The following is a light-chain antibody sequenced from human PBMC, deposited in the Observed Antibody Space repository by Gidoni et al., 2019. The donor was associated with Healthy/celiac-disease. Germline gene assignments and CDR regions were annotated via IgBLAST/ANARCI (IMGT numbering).Light chain of an antibody. CDR1: QSISSY. J-gene: IGKJ4*01. CDR2: AAS. CDR3: QQSYSTPRT. Sequence: IQMTQYPSSLSASLGDRVTITCRASQSISSYLYWYQQKPGKAPTLLIYAASSLQSGIPSRFSGSGSGTDFTLTISSLQPEDFATYYCQQSYSTPRTFGGGTKVEIK. V-gene: IGKV1-39*01.